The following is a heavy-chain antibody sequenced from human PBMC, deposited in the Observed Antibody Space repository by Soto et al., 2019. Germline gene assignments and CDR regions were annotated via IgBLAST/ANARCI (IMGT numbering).Heavy chain of an antibody. J-gene: IGHJ3*01. CDR2: LYSSGST. D-gene: IGHD3-22*01. CDR3: AARPLLPGAP. Sequence: EVPLVESGGGLIQPGGSLRHSCAASGFTFTGNDMNWVRQAPGKGLEWVSLLYSSGSTYYADSVKGRFTISRDNSNNTLYLQMSSLRAEDTAVYYCAARPLLPGAPWGQGTMVTVSS. V-gene: IGHV3-53*01. CDR1: GFTFTGND.